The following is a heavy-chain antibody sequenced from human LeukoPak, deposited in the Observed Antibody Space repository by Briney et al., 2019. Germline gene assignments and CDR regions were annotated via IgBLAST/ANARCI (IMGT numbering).Heavy chain of an antibody. Sequence: NPSETLSLTCSVSGGSISGYYWSWIRQPPGQGLEWMGYIYYMGSTNYNPSLKSRVIISRDTSKNQFSLNLSSVTAADTAVYYCARHSKYYYDSSGSYVGYFQHWGQGTLVTVSS. CDR1: GGSISGYY. V-gene: IGHV4-59*08. D-gene: IGHD3-22*01. J-gene: IGHJ1*01. CDR2: IYYMGST. CDR3: ARHSKYYYDSSGSYVGYFQH.